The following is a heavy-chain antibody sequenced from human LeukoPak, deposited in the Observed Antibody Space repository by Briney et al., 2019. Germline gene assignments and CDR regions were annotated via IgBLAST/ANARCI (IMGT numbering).Heavy chain of an antibody. Sequence: PSETLSLSCTVSGGSFSSCSYYWSWIRQPPGKGLEWIVYIYYSESTNYNPSLKSRVSISVDTSKTQFSLKLSSVTTADTAVYYCAGARRYYYDSSGYSFDYWGQGTLVTVSS. D-gene: IGHD3-22*01. CDR1: GGSFSSCSYY. V-gene: IGHV4-61*01. CDR3: AGARRYYYDSSGYSFDY. J-gene: IGHJ4*02. CDR2: IYYSEST.